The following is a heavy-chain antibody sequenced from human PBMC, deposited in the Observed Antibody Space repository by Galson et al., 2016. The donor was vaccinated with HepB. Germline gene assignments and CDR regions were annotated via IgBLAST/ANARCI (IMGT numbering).Heavy chain of an antibody. CDR3: ARTHSGGTDYYYYAMDV. CDR2: IYPGDSHS. D-gene: IGHD2-15*01. CDR1: GYIFNNFW. Sequence: QSGAEVKKPGESLKISCKGSGYIFNNFWVAWVRQMPGKGLEWMGIIYPGDSHSRYSPSLQGQVTISADKSIDTAYLRWSSLTASETAVNYCARTHSGGTDYYYYAMDVWGQGTTVTVSS. V-gene: IGHV5-51*01. J-gene: IGHJ6*02.